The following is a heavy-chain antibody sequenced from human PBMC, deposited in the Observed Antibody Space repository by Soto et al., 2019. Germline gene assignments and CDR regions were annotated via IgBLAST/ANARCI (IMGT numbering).Heavy chain of an antibody. V-gene: IGHV5-10-1*01. CDR3: ARDIVVVPATMADYYYGMDV. J-gene: IGHJ6*02. Sequence: GESLKISCKGSGFSFTIYWISWVRQMPGKGLEWMGRIDPSDSYTNYSPSFQGHVTISADKSISTAYLQWSSLKASDTAMYYCARDIVVVPATMADYYYGMDVWGQGTTVTVSS. CDR1: GFSFTIYW. CDR2: IDPSDSYT. D-gene: IGHD2-2*01.